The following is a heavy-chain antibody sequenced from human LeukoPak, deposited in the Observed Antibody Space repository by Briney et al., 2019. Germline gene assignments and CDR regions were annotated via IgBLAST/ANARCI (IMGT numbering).Heavy chain of an antibody. CDR2: IYHSGST. CDR1: GYSISSGYY. D-gene: IGHD3-10*01. CDR3: ASTFYGSGSYYRNY. J-gene: IGHJ4*02. V-gene: IGHV4-38-2*01. Sequence: SSETLSLTCAVSGYSISSGYYWGWIRQPPGKGLEWIGSIYHSGSTYYNPSLKSRVTISVDTSKNQFPLKLSSVTAADTAVYYCASTFYGSGSYYRNYWGQGTLVTVSS.